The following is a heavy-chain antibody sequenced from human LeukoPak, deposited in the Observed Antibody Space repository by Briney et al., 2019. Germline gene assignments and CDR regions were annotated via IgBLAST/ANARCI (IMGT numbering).Heavy chain of an antibody. CDR2: INHRGTT. CDR3: ATNAGGYCSSTSCYGDAS. J-gene: IGHJ5*02. Sequence: PSETLSLPSTANGGSFSGNNCGWIRQPPGKGLEWIGEINHRGTTNCNPSLKGRVPIPVDTPKNQFSLKLTSVTAADTAVYYCATNAGGYCSSTSCYGDASWGQGTLVTVSS. V-gene: IGHV4-34*01. CDR1: GGSFSGNN. D-gene: IGHD2-2*01.